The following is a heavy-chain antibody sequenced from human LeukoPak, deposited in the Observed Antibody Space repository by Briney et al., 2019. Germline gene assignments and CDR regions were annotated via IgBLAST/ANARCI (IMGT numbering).Heavy chain of an antibody. CDR1: GFTVSSNY. J-gene: IGHJ3*02. CDR3: ARDLPTATKGRAAFDI. Sequence: GGSLGLSCAVSGFTVSSNYMSWVRQAPGKGLEWVSVIYSGGSTYYAGSVKGRFTISRDNSKNTLYLQMNNLRAEDTAVYYCARDLPTATKGRAAFDIWGQGTMVTVSS. V-gene: IGHV3-66*02. CDR2: IYSGGST. D-gene: IGHD1/OR15-1a*01.